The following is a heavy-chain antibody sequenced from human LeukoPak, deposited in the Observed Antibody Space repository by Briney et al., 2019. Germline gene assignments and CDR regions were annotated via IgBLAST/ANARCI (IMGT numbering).Heavy chain of an antibody. J-gene: IGHJ3*02. V-gene: IGHV4-59*01. Sequence: SSETLSLTCTVSGGSISSYYWNWMRQPPGKGLEWIGYIYYSGRTNYNPSLKSRVSISVDTSKNQFSLKLCSVTAADTAVYYCARDFRGSVDAFDIWGQGTMVAVSS. CDR3: ARDFRGSVDAFDI. CDR2: IYYSGRT. CDR1: GGSISSYY.